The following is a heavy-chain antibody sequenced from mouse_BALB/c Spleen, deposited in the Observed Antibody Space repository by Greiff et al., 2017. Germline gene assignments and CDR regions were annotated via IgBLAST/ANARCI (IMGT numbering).Heavy chain of an antibody. Sequence: QVQLQQSGPQLVRPGASVKISCKASGYSFTSYWMHWVKQRPGQGLEWIGMIDPSDSETRLNQKFKDKATLTVDKSSSTAYMQLSSPTSEDSAVYYCARGGYGYYFDYWGQGTTLTVSS. J-gene: IGHJ2*01. CDR1: GYSFTSYW. V-gene: IGHV1S126*01. CDR2: IDPSDSET. D-gene: IGHD1-2*01. CDR3: ARGGYGYYFDY.